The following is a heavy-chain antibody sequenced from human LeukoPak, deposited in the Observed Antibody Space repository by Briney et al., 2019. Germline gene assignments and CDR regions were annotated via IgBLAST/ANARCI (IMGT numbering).Heavy chain of an antibody. D-gene: IGHD3-22*01. CDR2: INHSGST. Sequence: PSETLSLTCAVYGGSFSGYYWSWIRQPPGKGLEWIGEINHSGSTNYNPSLKSRVTISVDTSKNQFSLKLSSVTAADTAVYYCARARKRTITMIVVVTKPGAFDIWGQGTMVTVSS. CDR1: GGSFSGYY. V-gene: IGHV4-34*01. J-gene: IGHJ3*02. CDR3: ARARKRTITMIVVVTKPGAFDI.